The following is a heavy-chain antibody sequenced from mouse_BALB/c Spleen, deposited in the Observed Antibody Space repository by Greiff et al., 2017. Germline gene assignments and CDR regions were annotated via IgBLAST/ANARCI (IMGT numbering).Heavy chain of an antibody. CDR2: ISYSGST. CDR1: GDSITSGY. Sequence: VQLKQSGPSLVKPSQTLSLTCSVTGDSITSGYWNWIRKFPGNKLEYMGYISYSGSTYYNPSLKSRISITRDTSKNQYYLQLNSVTTEDTATYYCARYTAYGNYGFAYWGQGTLVTVSA. J-gene: IGHJ3*01. D-gene: IGHD2-10*02. V-gene: IGHV3-8*02. CDR3: ARYTAYGNYGFAY.